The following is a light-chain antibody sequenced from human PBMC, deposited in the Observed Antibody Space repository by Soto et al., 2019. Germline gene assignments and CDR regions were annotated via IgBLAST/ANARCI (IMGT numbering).Light chain of an antibody. CDR1: QSVSSSY. V-gene: IGKV3-20*01. Sequence: DIVLTQSPVTLSLSPGERAALSCRASQSVSSSYLAWYQQKPGQAPRLLIYGASNRATGIPDRFSGSGSGTDFTLTISRLEPEDFAVYYCQQYDNSPLTFGGGTKVDIK. J-gene: IGKJ4*01. CDR2: GAS. CDR3: QQYDNSPLT.